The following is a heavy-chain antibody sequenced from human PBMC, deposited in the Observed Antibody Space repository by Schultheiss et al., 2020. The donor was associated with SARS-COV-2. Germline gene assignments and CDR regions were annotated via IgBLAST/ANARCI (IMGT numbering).Heavy chain of an antibody. D-gene: IGHD4-11*01. CDR3: ARRSSNYATFDYYYYMDV. CDR1: GGSISSYY. Sequence: SQTLSLTCTVSGGSISSYYWSWIRQPAGKGLEWIGRIYTSGSTNYNPSLKSRVTMSVDTSKNQFSLKLSSVTAADTAVYYCARRSSNYATFDYYYYMDVWGKGTTVTVSS. V-gene: IGHV4-4*07. J-gene: IGHJ6*03. CDR2: IYTSGST.